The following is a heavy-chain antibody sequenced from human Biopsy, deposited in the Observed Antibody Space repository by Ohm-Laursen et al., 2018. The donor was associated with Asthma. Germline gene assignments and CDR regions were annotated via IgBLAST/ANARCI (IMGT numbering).Heavy chain of an antibody. V-gene: IGHV1-69*15. CDR3: ARGPEYVRSSGALDY. Sequence: GSSVKVSCKASGGTFSSNSINWVRQAPGQGLEWMGRIIPIFGPTNYAQKSQGRVTISADDSTSTAYMELSSLSSEDTALYYCARGPEYVRSSGALDYWGQGTLVTVSS. D-gene: IGHD2-2*01. CDR2: IIPIFGPT. CDR1: GGTFSSNS. J-gene: IGHJ4*02.